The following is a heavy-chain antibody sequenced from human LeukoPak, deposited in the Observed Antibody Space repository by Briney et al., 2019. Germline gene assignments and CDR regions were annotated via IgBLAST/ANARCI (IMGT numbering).Heavy chain of an antibody. J-gene: IGHJ4*02. V-gene: IGHV3-48*01. CDR1: GFTFSTYS. Sequence: GGSLRLSCAASGFTFSTYSMNWVRQAPGKGLEWVSYISSSSSTIYYADSVKGRFTISRDNAKNSLYLQMNSLRAEDTAVYYCARGSTYYDSSGQVPFDYWGQGTLVSVSS. CDR2: ISSSSSTI. CDR3: ARGSTYYDSSGQVPFDY. D-gene: IGHD3-22*01.